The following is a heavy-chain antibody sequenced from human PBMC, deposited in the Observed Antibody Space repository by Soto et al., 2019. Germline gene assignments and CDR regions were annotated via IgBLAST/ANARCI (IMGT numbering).Heavy chain of an antibody. CDR3: ARELRGYSYGYYYYYGMDV. D-gene: IGHD5-18*01. CDR1: GFTFSSYE. Sequence: PVGSLRLSCAASGFTFSSYEMNWVRQAPGKGLEWVSYISSSGSTIYYADSVKGRFTISRDNAKNSLYLQMNSLRAEDTAVYYCARELRGYSYGYYYYYGMDVWGQGTTVTVSS. J-gene: IGHJ6*02. CDR2: ISSSGSTI. V-gene: IGHV3-48*03.